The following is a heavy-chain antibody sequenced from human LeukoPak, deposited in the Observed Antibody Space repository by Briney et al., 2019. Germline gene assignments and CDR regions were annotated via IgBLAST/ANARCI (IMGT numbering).Heavy chain of an antibody. Sequence: ASVEVSCKASGYTFTGYYIHWVRQAPGQGLEWMGWINPNNGGTNYARGFQGRVTMTRDTSISTAYMELTGLTSDDTAVYYCASRSSTVAKFPFRYWGQGTLVTVSS. V-gene: IGHV1-2*02. J-gene: IGHJ4*02. D-gene: IGHD4-17*01. CDR1: GYTFTGYY. CDR2: INPNNGGT. CDR3: ASRSSTVAKFPFRY.